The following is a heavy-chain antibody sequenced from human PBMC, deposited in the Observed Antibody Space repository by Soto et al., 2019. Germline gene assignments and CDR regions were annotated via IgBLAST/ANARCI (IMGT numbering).Heavy chain of an antibody. CDR2: IHHSGDD. Sequence: ETLSLTCAVSGASISSDSWWSWVRQPPGKGLEWIAEIHHSGDDNYTPSLQSRAIISLDKSRNQFSLKLMSVTAADTAVYYCAELKFGKFGTYWGQGIPVTVSS. J-gene: IGHJ4*02. CDR1: GASISSDSW. D-gene: IGHD3-10*01. CDR3: AELKFGKFGTY. V-gene: IGHV4-4*02.